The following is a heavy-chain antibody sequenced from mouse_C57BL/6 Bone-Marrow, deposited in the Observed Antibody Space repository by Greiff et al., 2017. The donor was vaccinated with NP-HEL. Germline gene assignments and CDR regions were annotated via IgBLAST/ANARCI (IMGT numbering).Heavy chain of an antibody. J-gene: IGHJ4*01. CDR2: INPGSGGT. D-gene: IGHD1-2*01. CDR3: ARSILRPFYYAMDY. V-gene: IGHV1-54*01. Sequence: VQLQRSGAELVRPGTSVKVSCKASGYAFTNYLIEWVKQRPGQGLEWIGVINPGSGGTNYNEKFKGKATLTADKSSSTAYMQLSSLTSEDSAVYFCARSILRPFYYAMDYWGQGTSVTVSS. CDR1: GYAFTNYL.